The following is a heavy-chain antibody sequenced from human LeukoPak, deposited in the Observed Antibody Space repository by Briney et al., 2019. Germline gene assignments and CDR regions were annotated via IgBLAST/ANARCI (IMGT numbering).Heavy chain of an antibody. CDR1: GFTFSSYG. CDR2: ISYDGSNK. J-gene: IGHJ3*02. CDR3: ARDWAGYAFDI. V-gene: IGHV3-30*03. D-gene: IGHD1-1*01. Sequence: GGSLRLSCAASGFTFSSYGMHWVRQAPGKGLEWVAVISYDGSNKYYADSVKGRFTISRDNSKNTLYLQMNSLRAEDTAVYYCARDWAGYAFDIWGQGTMVTVSS.